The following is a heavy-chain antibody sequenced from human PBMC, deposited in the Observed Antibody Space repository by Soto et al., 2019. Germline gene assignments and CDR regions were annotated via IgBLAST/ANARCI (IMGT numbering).Heavy chain of an antibody. J-gene: IGHJ4*02. D-gene: IGHD1-26*01. CDR2: IYYSGST. CDR1: GGSISSSSYY. Sequence: QLQLQESGPGLVKPSETLSLTCTVSGGSISSSSYYWGWIRQPPGKGLEWIGSIYYSGSTYYNPSLKSRVTISVDTSKNQFSLKLSSVTAADTAVYYCARRWELQGGGFDYWGQGTLVTVSS. V-gene: IGHV4-39*01. CDR3: ARRWELQGGGFDY.